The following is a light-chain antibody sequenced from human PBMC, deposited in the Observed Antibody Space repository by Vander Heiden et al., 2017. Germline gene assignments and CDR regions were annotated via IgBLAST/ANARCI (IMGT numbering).Light chain of an antibody. CDR1: QSISSY. V-gene: IGKV1-39*01. Sequence: DIQMTQSPSSLSASVGDRVTITCRASQSISSYLNWYQQKPGKAPKLLIYAASSLQSGVPSRFSGRGSGTDFTLTISSLQPEDFATYYCQQSYSRGLTFGGGTKVEIK. J-gene: IGKJ4*01. CDR3: QQSYSRGLT. CDR2: AAS.